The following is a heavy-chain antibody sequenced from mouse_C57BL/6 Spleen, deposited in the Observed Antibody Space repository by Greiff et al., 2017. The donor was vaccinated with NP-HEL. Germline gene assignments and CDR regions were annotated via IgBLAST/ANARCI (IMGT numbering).Heavy chain of an antibody. CDR2: INPNNGGT. Sequence: EVQLQQSGPELVKPGASVKIPCKASGYTFTDYNMDWVKQSHGKSLEWIGDINPNNGGTIYNQKFKGKATLTVDKSSSTAYMELRSPTSEDTAVYYCAREGIYYGYDTGYAMDYWGQGTSVTVSA. J-gene: IGHJ4*01. CDR3: AREGIYYGYDTGYAMDY. D-gene: IGHD2-2*01. V-gene: IGHV1-18*01. CDR1: GYTFTDYN.